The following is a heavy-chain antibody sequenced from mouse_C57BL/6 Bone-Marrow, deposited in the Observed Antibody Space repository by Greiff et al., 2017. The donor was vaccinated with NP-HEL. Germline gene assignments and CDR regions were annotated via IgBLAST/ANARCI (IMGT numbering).Heavy chain of an antibody. J-gene: IGHJ2*01. CDR2: IHPNSGST. CDR3: ARGGYTMIDY. D-gene: IGHD2-4*01. Sequence: QVQLQQPGAELVKPGASVKLSCKASGYTFTSYWMHWVRQRPGQGLEWIGMIHPNSGSTNYNEKFKSKATLTVDNSSSTAYMQLSSLTSEDSAVYCCARGGYTMIDYWGQGTTLTVSS. CDR1: GYTFTSYW. V-gene: IGHV1-64*01.